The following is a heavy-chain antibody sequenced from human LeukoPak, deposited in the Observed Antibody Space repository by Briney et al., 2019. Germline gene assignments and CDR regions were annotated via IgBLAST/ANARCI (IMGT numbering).Heavy chain of an antibody. CDR1: GYAFTGLD. J-gene: IGHJ4*02. CDR2: MNPNSGYT. CDR3: ARVVGSADY. D-gene: IGHD6-19*01. Sequence: ASVKVSCKASGYAFTGLDINWVRQATGQGLEWMGWMNPNSGYTGSAQKFQGRLTMTRDTSISTAYMELTSLTSEDTAMYYCARVVGSADYWGQGTLVTVSS. V-gene: IGHV1-8*01.